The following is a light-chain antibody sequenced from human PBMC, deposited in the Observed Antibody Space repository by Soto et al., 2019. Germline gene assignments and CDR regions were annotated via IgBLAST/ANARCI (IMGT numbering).Light chain of an antibody. CDR1: GSDVGGYNY. Sequence: QSALTQPASVSASPGQSITISCTGTGSDVGGYNYVSWYQQHPGKAPKVMIYDVSNRPSGVSNRFSGSKSGNTAFLIIFGLQAEDEADYYCSSYTSSSTYVFGTGTKVT. CDR2: DVS. CDR3: SSYTSSSTYV. J-gene: IGLJ1*01. V-gene: IGLV2-14*01.